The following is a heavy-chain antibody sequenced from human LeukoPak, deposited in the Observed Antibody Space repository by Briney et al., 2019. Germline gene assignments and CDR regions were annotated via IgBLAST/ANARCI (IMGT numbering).Heavy chain of an antibody. CDR1: GYTFTGYY. CDR3: ARVIGARYCSSTSCPDAFDI. Sequence: GASVKVSCKASGYTFTGYYMHWVRQAPGQRLEWMGWINAGNGNTKYSQKFQGRVTITRDTSASIAYMELSSLRSEDTAVYYCARVIGARYCSSTSCPDAFDIWGQGTMVTVSS. J-gene: IGHJ3*02. D-gene: IGHD2-2*01. CDR2: INAGNGNT. V-gene: IGHV1-3*01.